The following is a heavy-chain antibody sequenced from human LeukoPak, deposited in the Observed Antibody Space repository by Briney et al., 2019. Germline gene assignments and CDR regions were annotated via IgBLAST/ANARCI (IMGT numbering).Heavy chain of an antibody. CDR3: ARGYSYGYELDY. V-gene: IGHV1-2*02. Sequence: ASVKVSCKASGFTFTGYYIHWVRQAPGQGLEWVGWINPNSGGTNYAQKFQGRVTLTRDTSISTAYMELSRLRSDDTAVYYCARGYSYGYELDYWGQGTLVTVSS. CDR1: GFTFTGYY. CDR2: INPNSGGT. J-gene: IGHJ4*02. D-gene: IGHD5-18*01.